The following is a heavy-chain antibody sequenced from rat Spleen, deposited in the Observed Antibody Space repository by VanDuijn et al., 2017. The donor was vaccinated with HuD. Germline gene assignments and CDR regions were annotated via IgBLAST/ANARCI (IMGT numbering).Heavy chain of an antibody. CDR1: QFTFSNYY. CDR2: ITNTGDST. V-gene: IGHV5-25*01. CDR3: ARSGEDGYTYYWYFDF. D-gene: IGHD1-6*01. J-gene: IGHJ1*01. Sequence: EVQLVESGGGLVQPGRSMKLSCAASQFTFSNYYMAWVRQAPTKGLEWVASITNTGDSTYYSDSVKGRFTISRDNAKSTLYLQMDSLRSEDTATYYCARSGEDGYTYYWYFDFWGPGTMVTVSS.